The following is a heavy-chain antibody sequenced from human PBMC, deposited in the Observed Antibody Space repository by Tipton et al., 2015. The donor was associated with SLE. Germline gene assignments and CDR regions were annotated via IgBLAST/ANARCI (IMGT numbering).Heavy chain of an antibody. V-gene: IGHV3-11*04. CDR3: VRSPRDGYNTYYFDS. Sequence: SLRLSCAASGFTFSDYYMSWIRKRPGKGLEWVSYSSSSGSAKYYADSVTGRFTISRDNAQNSLYLQMNSLRAEDTAVYYCVRSPRDGYNTYYFDSWGQGTLVTVSS. J-gene: IGHJ4*02. CDR2: SSSSGSAK. D-gene: IGHD5-24*01. CDR1: GFTFSDYY.